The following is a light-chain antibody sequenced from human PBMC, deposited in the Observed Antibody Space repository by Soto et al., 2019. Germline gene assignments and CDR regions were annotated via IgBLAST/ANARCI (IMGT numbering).Light chain of an antibody. CDR3: QQYNASPPLT. CDR1: QSFRSNY. CDR2: ATS. Sequence: EIVLTQSPGTLSLSPGERATLSCRASQSFRSNYLAWYQQRPGQAPRLLIYATSSRATGVPDRFSGSGSGTDFTLTISSLQSEDAAIYYCQQYNASPPLTFGGGTKVDIK. V-gene: IGKV3-20*01. J-gene: IGKJ4*01.